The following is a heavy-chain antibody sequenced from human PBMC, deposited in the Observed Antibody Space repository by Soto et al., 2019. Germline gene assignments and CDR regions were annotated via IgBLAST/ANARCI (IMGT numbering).Heavy chain of an antibody. CDR2: IIPIFGTA. CDR3: ARVERGGSSWSHDI. CDR1: GGTFSSYA. V-gene: IGHV1-69*01. Sequence: QVQLVQSGAEVKKPGSSVKVSCKASGGTFSSYAISWVRQAPGQGLEWMGGIIPIFGTANYAQKFQGRVTNTADESASTAYMELSSLRSEDTAVYYCARVERGGSSWSHDIWGQGTMVTVSS. D-gene: IGHD6-13*01. J-gene: IGHJ3*02.